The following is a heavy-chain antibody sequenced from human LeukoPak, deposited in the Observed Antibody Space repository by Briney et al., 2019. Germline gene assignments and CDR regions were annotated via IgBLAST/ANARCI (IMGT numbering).Heavy chain of an antibody. Sequence: SETLSLTCTVSGGSISSGSYYWSWIRQPPGKGLEWIVEINHSGSTNYNPSLKSRVTISVDTSKNQFSLKLSSVTAADTAVYYCARSRQLWLKFWDYWGQGTLVTVSS. CDR3: ARSRQLWLKFWDY. D-gene: IGHD5-18*01. V-gene: IGHV4-39*07. CDR2: INHSGST. J-gene: IGHJ4*02. CDR1: GGSISSGSYY.